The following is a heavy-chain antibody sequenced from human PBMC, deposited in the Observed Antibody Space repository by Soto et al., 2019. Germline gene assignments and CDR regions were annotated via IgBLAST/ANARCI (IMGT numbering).Heavy chain of an antibody. D-gene: IGHD3-3*01. CDR1: GGSISSYY. V-gene: IGHV4-59*01. CDR2: IYYSGST. J-gene: IGHJ5*02. CDR3: ARDQGTIFGVVPTGWFDP. Sequence: PSETLSLTCTVSGGSISSYYWSWIRQPPGKGLEWIGYIYYSGSTNYNPSLKSRVTISVDTSKNQFSLKLSSVTAADTAVYYCARDQGTIFGVVPTGWFDPWGKGTLVTVSS.